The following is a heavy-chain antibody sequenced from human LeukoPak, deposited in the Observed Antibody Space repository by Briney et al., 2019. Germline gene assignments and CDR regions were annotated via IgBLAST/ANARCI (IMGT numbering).Heavy chain of an antibody. CDR3: ARDSFDSSGYYDYYYYGMDV. CDR2: ISAYNGNT. J-gene: IGHJ6*02. CDR1: GYTFTSYG. V-gene: IGHV1-18*01. D-gene: IGHD3-22*01. Sequence: ASVKVSCKASGYTFTSYGISWVRQAPGQGLEPMGWISAYNGNTNYAQKLQGRVTMTTDTSTSTAYMELRSLRSDDTAVYYCARDSFDSSGYYDYYYYGMDVWGQGTTVTVSS.